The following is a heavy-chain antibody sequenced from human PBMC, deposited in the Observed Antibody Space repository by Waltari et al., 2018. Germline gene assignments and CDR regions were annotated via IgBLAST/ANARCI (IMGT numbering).Heavy chain of an antibody. D-gene: IGHD1-26*01. Sequence: VQLQESGPGLVKPSETLSLTCAVSGYSISSGYYWGWIRQPPGKGLEWIGSIYHSGSTYYNPSLKSRVTISVDTSKNQFSLKLSSVTAADTAVYYCAKGGAYAFDIWGQGTMVTVSS. CDR2: IYHSGST. CDR3: AKGGAYAFDI. V-gene: IGHV4-38-2*01. J-gene: IGHJ3*02. CDR1: GYSISSGYY.